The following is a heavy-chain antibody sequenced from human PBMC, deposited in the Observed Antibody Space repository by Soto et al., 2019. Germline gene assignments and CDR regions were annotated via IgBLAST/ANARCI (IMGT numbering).Heavy chain of an antibody. V-gene: IGHV4-31*03. CDR1: GGSISSGGYY. CDR2: IYYSGST. J-gene: IGHJ5*02. Sequence: SETLSLTCTVSGGSISSGGYYWSWIRQHPGKGLEWIGYIYYSGSTYYNPSLKSRVTISVDTSKNQFSLKLSSVTAADTAVYYCARGGGEMATIFPPLWFDPWGQGTLVTVSS. CDR3: ARGGGEMATIFPPLWFDP. D-gene: IGHD5-12*01.